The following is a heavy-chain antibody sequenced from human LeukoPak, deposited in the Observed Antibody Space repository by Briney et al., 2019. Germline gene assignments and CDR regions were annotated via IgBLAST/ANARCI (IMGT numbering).Heavy chain of an antibody. J-gene: IGHJ4*02. CDR2: INHSGST. D-gene: IGHD6-13*01. CDR3: ARGSSSYDY. Sequence: PSETLSLTCAVYGGSFSGYYWSWIRQPPGKGLEWIGEINHSGSTNYNPSLKSRVTISVDTSKNQFSPKLSSVTAADTAVYYCARGSSSYDYWGQGTLVTVSS. V-gene: IGHV4-34*01. CDR1: GGSFSGYY.